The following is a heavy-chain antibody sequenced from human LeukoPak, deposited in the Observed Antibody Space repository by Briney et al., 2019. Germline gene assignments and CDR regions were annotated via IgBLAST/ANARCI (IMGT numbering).Heavy chain of an antibody. CDR3: ARGSYRSGSYNWFDP. Sequence: TLSLTCTVSGGSISSGGYYWSWLRQHPGKGLEWIGFIYYSGSTNYNPSLKSRVTTPVDTSKNQFYLKLSSVTAAGTAVYYCARGSYRSGSYNWFDPWGQGTLVTVS. CDR1: GGSISSGGYY. CDR2: IYYSGST. V-gene: IGHV4-31*03. J-gene: IGHJ5*02. D-gene: IGHD3-10*01.